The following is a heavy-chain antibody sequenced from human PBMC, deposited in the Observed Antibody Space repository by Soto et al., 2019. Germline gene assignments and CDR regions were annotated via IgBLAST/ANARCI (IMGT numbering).Heavy chain of an antibody. J-gene: IGHJ6*02. V-gene: IGHV3-9*01. CDR3: AKDRVVYAPYYYYGMDV. D-gene: IGHD2-8*02. CDR2: ISWNSGSI. Sequence: EVQLVESVGGLVQPGRSLRLSCAASGFTFDDYAMHWVRQAPGKGLEWVSGISWNSGSIGYADSVKGRFTISRDNPKNSLYLQMNSLRAEDTALYYCAKDRVVYAPYYYYGMDVWGQGTTVTVSS. CDR1: GFTFDDYA.